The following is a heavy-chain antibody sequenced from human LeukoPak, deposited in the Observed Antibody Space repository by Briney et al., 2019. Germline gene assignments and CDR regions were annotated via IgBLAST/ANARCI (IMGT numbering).Heavy chain of an antibody. CDR3: ARSPGLRNWFDP. Sequence: GASVNVCCKASVGTFSSYAISWVRQAPGQGLEWMGGIIPIFGTANYAQKFQGRVTITTDESTSTAYMELSSLRSEDTAVYYCARSPGLRNWFDPWGQGTLVTVSS. J-gene: IGHJ5*02. CDR1: VGTFSSYA. V-gene: IGHV1-69*05. CDR2: IIPIFGTA.